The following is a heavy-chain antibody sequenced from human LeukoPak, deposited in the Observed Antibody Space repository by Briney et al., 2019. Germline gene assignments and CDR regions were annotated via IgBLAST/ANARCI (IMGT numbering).Heavy chain of an antibody. J-gene: IGHJ4*02. CDR1: VYTFTDYY. V-gene: IGHV1-2*02. CDR2: IDPNSGGT. D-gene: IGHD5-12*01. CDR3: ANWAATIRNFNY. Sequence: ASVTVSCKASVYTFTDYYIHWVRQAPGQGLEWMGWIDPNSGGTNFAQKFQGRVTMTTDTFITTAYMELTRLRSDDTAVYYCANWAATIRNFNYWGQGTLVTVSS.